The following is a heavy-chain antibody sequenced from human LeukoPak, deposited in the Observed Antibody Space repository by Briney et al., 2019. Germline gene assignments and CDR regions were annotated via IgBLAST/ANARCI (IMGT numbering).Heavy chain of an antibody. J-gene: IGHJ4*02. CDR2: LYSGGST. D-gene: IGHD6-13*01. V-gene: IGHV3-66*02. Sequence: GGSLRLSCAASGFTVSNTYMNWVRQAPGKGLEWVSILYSGGSTYYADSVKGRFTISRDNSKNTLYLQMNSLRAEDTAVYYCARGQSRMAADYWGQGTLVTVSP. CDR3: ARGQSRMAADY. CDR1: GFTVSNTY.